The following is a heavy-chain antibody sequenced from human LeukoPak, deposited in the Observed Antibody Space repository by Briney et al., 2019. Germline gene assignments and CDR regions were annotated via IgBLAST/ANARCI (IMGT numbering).Heavy chain of an antibody. CDR2: IYYSGST. D-gene: IGHD3-22*01. V-gene: IGHV4-61*05. CDR3: ARVTGYMIEDYFDY. Sequence: SETLSLTCSVSGVSISSIRYYWGWIRQPPGQGLEWIGYIYYSGSTNYNPSLKSRVTISVETSKNQFSLKLSSVTAADTAVYYCARVTGYMIEDYFDYWGQGTLVTVSS. J-gene: IGHJ4*02. CDR1: GVSISSIRYY.